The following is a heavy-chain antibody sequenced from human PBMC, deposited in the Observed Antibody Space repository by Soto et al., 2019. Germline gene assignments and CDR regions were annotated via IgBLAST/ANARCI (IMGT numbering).Heavy chain of an antibody. Sequence: EVQLVQSGAEVKKPGESLKIPCTGSGYSFTSYWIGWVRQMPGKGLQWMGLIYPGDSDTRYSPSFQGQVTISADKSISTAYLQWSSLKASDTAMYYCARSYCSSTSCSCWFDPWGQGTLVTVSS. CDR1: GYSFTSYW. CDR2: IYPGDSDT. D-gene: IGHD2-2*01. CDR3: ARSYCSSTSCSCWFDP. J-gene: IGHJ5*02. V-gene: IGHV5-51*03.